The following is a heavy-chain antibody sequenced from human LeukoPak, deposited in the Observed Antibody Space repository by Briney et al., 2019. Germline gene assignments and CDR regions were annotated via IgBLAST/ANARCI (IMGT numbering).Heavy chain of an antibody. CDR1: GFTFSSYW. D-gene: IGHD4-11*01. V-gene: IGHV3-74*01. CDR3: ARVWGDYSNTDY. Sequence: PGGSLRLSCAASGFTFSSYWMHWVRQAPGKGLVWVSRINSDGSSTSYADSVKGRFTFSRDNAKNSLYLQMNSLRAEDTAVYYCARVWGDYSNTDYWGQGTLVTVSS. J-gene: IGHJ4*02. CDR2: INSDGSST.